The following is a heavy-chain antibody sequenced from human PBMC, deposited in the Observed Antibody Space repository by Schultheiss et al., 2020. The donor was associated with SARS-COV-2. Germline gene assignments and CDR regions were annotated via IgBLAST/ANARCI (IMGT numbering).Heavy chain of an antibody. J-gene: IGHJ4*02. V-gene: IGHV1-69*06. CDR1: GGTFSSYA. Sequence: SVKVSCKASGGTFSSYAISWVRQAPGQGLEWMGGIIPIFGTANYAQKFQGRVTITADKSTSTAYMELRSLRSEDTAVYYCARGSNYGVGGVDYWGQGTLVTVSS. CDR3: ARGSNYGVGGVDY. D-gene: IGHD4-11*01. CDR2: IIPIFGTA.